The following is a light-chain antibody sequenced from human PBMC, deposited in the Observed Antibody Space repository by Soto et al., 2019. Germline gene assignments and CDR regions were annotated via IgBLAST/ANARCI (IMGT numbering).Light chain of an antibody. J-gene: IGLJ1*01. Sequence: QSVLTQPPSVSGALGQRVTISCTGITSNIGAGYDVHWYQLLPGRAPKLLIYGNTNRPSGVPDRFSGSKSATSASLAITGLQAEDEPIYYSQSHDNTMSGPIYVFGTGTKVTVL. CDR2: GNT. V-gene: IGLV1-40*01. CDR3: QSHDNTMSGPIYV. CDR1: TSNIGAGYD.